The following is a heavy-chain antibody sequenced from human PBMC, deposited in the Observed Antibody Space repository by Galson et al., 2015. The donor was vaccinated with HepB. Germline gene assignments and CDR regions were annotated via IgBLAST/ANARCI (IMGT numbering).Heavy chain of an antibody. CDR3: ARGWIAAAGAGDY. CDR2: ISYDGSNK. D-gene: IGHD6-13*01. J-gene: IGHJ4*02. V-gene: IGHV3-30*04. CDR1: GFTFSSYA. Sequence: SLRLSCAASGFTFSSYAMHWVRQAPGKGLEWVAVISYDGSNKYYADSVKGRFTISRDNSKNTLYLQMNSLRAEDTAVYYCARGWIAAAGAGDYWGQGTLVTVSS.